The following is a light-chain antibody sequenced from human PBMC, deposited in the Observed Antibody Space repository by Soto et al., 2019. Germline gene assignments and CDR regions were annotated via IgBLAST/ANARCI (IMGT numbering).Light chain of an antibody. Sequence: EIVLTQSPATLSLSPGERATLSCRASQSVSSYLAWYQQKPGQAPRLLIYDASNRATDIPARFSGSGSGTDFTLTISSLDPEDVAVYYCQQRSNWPPRTFGPVTNVYIQ. CDR3: QQRSNWPPRT. CDR1: QSVSSY. CDR2: DAS. V-gene: IGKV3-11*01. J-gene: IGKJ3*01.